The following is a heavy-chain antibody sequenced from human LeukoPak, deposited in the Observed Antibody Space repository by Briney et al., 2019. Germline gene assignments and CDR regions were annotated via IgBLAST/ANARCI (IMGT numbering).Heavy chain of an antibody. CDR1: GGSISSSSYY. CDR3: ARTYSGSFLRYFDY. D-gene: IGHD1-26*01. J-gene: IGHJ4*02. CDR2: IYYSGST. V-gene: IGHV4-39*01. Sequence: SETLSLTCTVSGGSISSSSYYWGWLRQPPGKGLERIGSIYYSGSTYYTPSLKSRVTISVDTSKNQFSLKLSSVTAADTAVYYCARTYSGSFLRYFDYWGQGTLVTVSS.